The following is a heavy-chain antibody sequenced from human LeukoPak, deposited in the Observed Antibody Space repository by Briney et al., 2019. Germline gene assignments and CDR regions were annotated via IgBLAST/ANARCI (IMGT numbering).Heavy chain of an antibody. Sequence: GGSLRLSCAASDFTVSSNSMSWVCQAPGKGLEWVSVTYSSGSTHYADSVKGRFTISRDSSKNTLYLQMNSLRAEDTAVYYCATESYGGAWGQGTLVTVSS. CDR2: TYSSGST. V-gene: IGHV3-53*01. CDR1: DFTVSSNS. J-gene: IGHJ4*02. D-gene: IGHD1-26*01. CDR3: ATESYGGA.